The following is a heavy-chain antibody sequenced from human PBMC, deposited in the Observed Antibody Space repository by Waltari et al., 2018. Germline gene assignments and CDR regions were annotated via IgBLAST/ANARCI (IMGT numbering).Heavy chain of an antibody. CDR2: ISYDGSNK. V-gene: IGHV3-30*18. Sequence: QAQLVESGGGVVQPGRSLRLSCAASGLPFSSTGLEWVGQAPGKGLEVVAIISYDGSNKNYADSVTGRFTISRDNSKNTLYLEMNSLRAEDTAVYYCAKEVYYGLDVWGRGTTVTVSS. CDR1: GLPFSSTG. CDR3: AKEVYYGLDV. J-gene: IGHJ6*02.